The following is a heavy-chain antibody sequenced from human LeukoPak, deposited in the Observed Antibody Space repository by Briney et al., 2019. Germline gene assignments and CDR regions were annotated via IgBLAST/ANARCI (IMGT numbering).Heavy chain of an antibody. V-gene: IGHV4-59*01. CDR3: ARVQYSSSWSYYYYYMDV. J-gene: IGHJ6*03. Sequence: PSETLSLTXTVSGGSISSYYWSWIRQTPGKGLEWLGYIYYSGSTNYNPSLKSRVTISVDTSKNQFSLKLSSVTAADTAVYYCARVQYSSSWSYYYYYMDVWGKGTTVTVSS. CDR1: GGSISSYY. CDR2: IYYSGST. D-gene: IGHD6-13*01.